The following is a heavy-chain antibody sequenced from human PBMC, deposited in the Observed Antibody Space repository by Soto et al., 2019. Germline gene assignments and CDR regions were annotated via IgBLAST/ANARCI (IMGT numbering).Heavy chain of an antibody. Sequence: GGSLRLSCAASGFTFSSYGMHWVRQAPGKGLEWVAVIWYDGSNKYYADSVKGRFTISRDNSKDTLYLQMNSLRAEDTAVYYCARDQYYYESSGYYSGVDYWGQGTLVTVSS. CDR1: GFTFSSYG. CDR3: ARDQYYYESSGYYSGVDY. V-gene: IGHV3-33*01. D-gene: IGHD3-22*01. J-gene: IGHJ4*02. CDR2: IWYDGSNK.